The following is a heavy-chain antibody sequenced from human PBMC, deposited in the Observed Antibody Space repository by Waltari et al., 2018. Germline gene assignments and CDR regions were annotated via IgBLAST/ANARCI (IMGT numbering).Heavy chain of an antibody. CDR1: GFTFTSHW. CDR2: IKHDGSEK. Sequence: EVRLVESGGGLVQRGGSLRLSWAVPGFTFTSHWISWGRQAPGKGLEWVDNIKHDGSEKHYVDSVKGRFTISRDNAKNSLYLQMDSLRAEDTAVYYCARADTYYYGSGTHGCAFDIWGQGTMVTVSS. CDR3: ARADTYYYGSGTHGCAFDI. V-gene: IGHV3-7*01. D-gene: IGHD3-10*01. J-gene: IGHJ3*02.